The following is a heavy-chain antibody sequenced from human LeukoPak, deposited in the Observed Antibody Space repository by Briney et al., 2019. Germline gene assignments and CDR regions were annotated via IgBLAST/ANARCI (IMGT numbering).Heavy chain of an antibody. V-gene: IGHV5-51*01. D-gene: IGHD3-22*01. CDR2: IYPGDLDT. Sequence: GESLKISCKGSGYSFTSYWIGWVRQMPGKGLEWMGIIYPGDLDTRYSPSFQGQVTISADKSISTAYLQWSSLKASDTAMYYCARYYYDSSGGRHFDYWGQGTLVTVSS. CDR3: ARYYYDSSGGRHFDY. CDR1: GYSFTSYW. J-gene: IGHJ4*02.